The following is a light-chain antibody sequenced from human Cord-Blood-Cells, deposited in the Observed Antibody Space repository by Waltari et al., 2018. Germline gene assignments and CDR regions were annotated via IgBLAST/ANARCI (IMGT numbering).Light chain of an antibody. J-gene: IGKJ1*01. V-gene: IGKV3-20*01. CDR2: GAS. Sequence: EIVLTQSPGTLSLSPGERATLSCRASQSVSSSYLAWYQQKPGQAPRLLIYGASSRATCIPDRCSGSGSGTDFTLTISRLEPEDFAVYYCQQYGSSRGWTFGQGTKVEIK. CDR3: QQYGSSRGWT. CDR1: QSVSSSY.